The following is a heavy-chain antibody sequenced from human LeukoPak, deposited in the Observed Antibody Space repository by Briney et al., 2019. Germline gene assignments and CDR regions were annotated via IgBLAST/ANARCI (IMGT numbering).Heavy chain of an antibody. CDR2: ISYDGSNK. V-gene: IGHV3-30*01. CDR1: GFTFSSYA. Sequence: GGFLRLSCAASGFTFSSYAMHWVRQAPGKGLEWVAVISYDGSNKYYADSVKGRFTISRDNSKNTLYLQMNSLRAEDTAVYYCARAGGSSSWYDVYYYYYMDVWGKGTTVTVSS. CDR3: ARAGGSSSWYDVYYYYYMDV. D-gene: IGHD6-13*01. J-gene: IGHJ6*03.